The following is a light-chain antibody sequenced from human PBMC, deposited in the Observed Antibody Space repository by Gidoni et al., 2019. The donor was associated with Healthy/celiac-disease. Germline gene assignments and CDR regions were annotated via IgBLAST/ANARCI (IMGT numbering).Light chain of an antibody. CDR1: TLGDKY. Sequence: SYELTQPPSVSVSPGQTASITCSGDTLGDKYACWYQQKPGQSPVLVIYQDSKRPSGIPDLFSGSNSGNTATLTISGTQAMDEADYYGQAWDSSTVVFGGGTKLTVL. CDR3: QAWDSSTVV. V-gene: IGLV3-1*01. CDR2: QDS. J-gene: IGLJ2*01.